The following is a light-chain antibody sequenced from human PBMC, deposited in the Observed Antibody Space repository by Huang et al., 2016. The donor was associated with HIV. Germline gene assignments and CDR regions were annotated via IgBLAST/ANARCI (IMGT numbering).Light chain of an antibody. CDR1: QTVGTN. CDR2: GAS. V-gene: IGKV3-15*01. CDR3: HQYSGWPPGT. J-gene: IGKJ2*01. Sequence: EIVMTQSPAFLSASPGERATLSCRASQTVGTNLAWYQQKPGQAPRLLIYGASTRATGISVRFSGSGSGTEFTLTISSRQSEDFAVYYCHQYSGWPPGTFGQGTKLEIK.